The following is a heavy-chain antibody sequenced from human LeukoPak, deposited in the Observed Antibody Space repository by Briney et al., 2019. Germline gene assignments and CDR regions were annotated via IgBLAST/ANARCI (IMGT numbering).Heavy chain of an antibody. CDR3: ARKNTQDAFDI. D-gene: IGHD2-15*01. CDR1: GFTFSSYG. CDR2: IWYDGSNK. J-gene: IGHJ3*02. V-gene: IGHV3-33*01. Sequence: GGCLRLSCAASGFTFSSYGMHWVRQAPGKGLEWVAVIWYDGSNKYYADSVKGRFTISRDNSKSTLYLQMNSLRAEDTAVYFCARKNTQDAFDIWGQGTMVTVSS.